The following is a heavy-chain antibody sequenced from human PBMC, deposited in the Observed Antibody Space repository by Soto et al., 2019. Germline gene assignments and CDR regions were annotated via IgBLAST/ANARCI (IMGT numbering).Heavy chain of an antibody. J-gene: IGHJ4*02. CDR1: GGSISSYY. CDR2: IYYSGTT. CDR3: ARHVDSTRAYYFDY. V-gene: IGHV4-59*01. D-gene: IGHD5-18*01. Sequence: SETLSLTCTVSGGSISSYYWSWIRQPPGKGLEWIGYIYYSGTTDYNPSLKSRVTISVDRSKNQFSLKLNSVTAADTAAYYCARHVDSTRAYYFDYWGQGTLVTVSS.